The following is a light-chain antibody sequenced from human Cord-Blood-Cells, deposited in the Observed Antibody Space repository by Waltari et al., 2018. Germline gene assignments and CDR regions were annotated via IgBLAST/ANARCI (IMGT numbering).Light chain of an antibody. CDR2: GKN. V-gene: IGLV3-19*01. J-gene: IGLJ2*01. CDR1: SRRSYY. Sequence: SSELTQDPAVSVALGQTVRITCQGDSRRSYYASWYQQKPGQAPVLVTYGKNNRPSGIPDRFSGSRSGNIASWTITGAQAEEEADYYCNSRDSSGNQVVFGGGTKLTVL. CDR3: NSRDSSGNQVV.